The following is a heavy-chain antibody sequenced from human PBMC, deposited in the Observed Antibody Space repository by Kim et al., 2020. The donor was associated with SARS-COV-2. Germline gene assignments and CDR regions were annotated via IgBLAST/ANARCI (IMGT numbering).Heavy chain of an antibody. CDR3: ARDQFALLWFDPNYYGMDV. CDR2: ISSSSLTI. J-gene: IGHJ6*02. CDR1: GFTFSSYS. Sequence: GGSLRLSCAASGFTFSSYSMNWVRQAPGKGLEWVSYISSSSLTIYYADSVKGRFTISRDNAKNSLYLQMNSLRDEDTAVYYCARDQFALLWFDPNYYGMDVWGQGTTVTVSS. V-gene: IGHV3-48*02. D-gene: IGHD3-10*01.